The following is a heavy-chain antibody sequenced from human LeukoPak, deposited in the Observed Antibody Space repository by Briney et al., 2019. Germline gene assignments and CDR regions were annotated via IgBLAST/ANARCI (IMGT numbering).Heavy chain of an antibody. J-gene: IGHJ4*02. D-gene: IGHD3-22*01. CDR3: ARAGYYYDSSGYYLDY. CDR2: IYSGGST. V-gene: IGHV3-53*01. Sequence: GGSLRLSCAASGFTVSSNYMSWVRQAPGKGLEWVSVIYSGGSTYYADSVKGRFTISRDNSKNTLYLQMNSLRAEDTAVYYCARAGYYYDSSGYYLDYWGQGTLVTVSS. CDR1: GFTVSSNY.